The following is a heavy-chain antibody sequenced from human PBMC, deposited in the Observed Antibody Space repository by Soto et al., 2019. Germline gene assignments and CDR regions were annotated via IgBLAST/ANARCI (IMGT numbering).Heavy chain of an antibody. CDR2: ISGSGGST. J-gene: IGHJ6*03. Sequence: EVQLLESGGGLVQPGGSLRLSCAASGFTFSSYAMSWVRQAPGKGLEWVSAISGSGGSTYYADSVKGRFTISRDNSKNTLYLQMNSLRAEDTAVYYCAKKYCSSTSCYEDYYYYYMDVWGKGTTVTVSS. D-gene: IGHD2-2*01. CDR3: AKKYCSSTSCYEDYYYYYMDV. V-gene: IGHV3-23*01. CDR1: GFTFSSYA.